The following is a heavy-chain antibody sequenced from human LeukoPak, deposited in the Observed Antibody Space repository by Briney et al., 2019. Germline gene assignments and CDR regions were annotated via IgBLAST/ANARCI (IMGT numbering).Heavy chain of an antibody. CDR3: TSSSGYYYDPDAFDI. V-gene: IGHV3-21*01. D-gene: IGHD3-22*01. CDR1: GFTFSSYS. CDR2: ISSSSSYI. J-gene: IGHJ3*02. Sequence: PGGSLRLSCAASGFTFSSYSMNWVRQAPGKGLEWVSSISSSSSYIYYADSVKGRFTISRDNAKNSLYLQMNSLRAEDTAVYYCTSSSGYYYDPDAFDIWGQGTMVTVSS.